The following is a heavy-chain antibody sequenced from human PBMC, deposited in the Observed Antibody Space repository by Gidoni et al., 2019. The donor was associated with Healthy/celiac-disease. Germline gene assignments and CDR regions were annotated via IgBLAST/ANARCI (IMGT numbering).Heavy chain of an antibody. CDR1: GFTFDDYT. CDR3: AKESMVRGVSTYYYYGMDV. J-gene: IGHJ6*02. Sequence: EVQLVESGGVVVQPGGSLRLSCAASGFTFDDYTMHWVRQAPGKGLEWVSLISWDGGSTYYADSVKGRFTISRDNSKNSLYLQMNSLRTEDTALYYCAKESMVRGVSTYYYYGMDVWGQGTTVTVSS. CDR2: ISWDGGST. V-gene: IGHV3-43*01. D-gene: IGHD3-10*01.